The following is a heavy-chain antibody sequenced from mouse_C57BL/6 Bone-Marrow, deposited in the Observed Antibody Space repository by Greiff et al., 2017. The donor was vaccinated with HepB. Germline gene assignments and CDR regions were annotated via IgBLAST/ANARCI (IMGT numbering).Heavy chain of an antibody. Sequence: EVQLQQSGPGLVKPSQSLSLTCSVTGYSFTSGYYWNWIRQFPGNKLEWMGYISYDGSNNYNPSLKNRISITRDTSKNQFFLQLNSVTTENTATYYCAITTVVATDYWGQGASVTVSS. D-gene: IGHD1-1*01. CDR2: ISYDGSN. J-gene: IGHJ4*01. V-gene: IGHV3-6*01. CDR1: GYSFTSGYY. CDR3: AITTVVATDY.